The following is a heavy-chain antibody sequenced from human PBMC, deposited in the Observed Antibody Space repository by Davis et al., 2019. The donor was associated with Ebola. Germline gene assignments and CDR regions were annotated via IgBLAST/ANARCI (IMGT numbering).Heavy chain of an antibody. Sequence: ASVQVSCKASGYTFTSYAMHWVRQAPGQRLEWMGWINAGNGNTKYSQKFQGRVTITRDTSASTAYVELSSLRSEDTAVYYCAREGGSYSFDYWGQGTLVTVSS. J-gene: IGHJ4*02. CDR2: INAGNGNT. CDR3: AREGGSYSFDY. CDR1: GYTFTSYA. V-gene: IGHV1-3*01. D-gene: IGHD1-26*01.